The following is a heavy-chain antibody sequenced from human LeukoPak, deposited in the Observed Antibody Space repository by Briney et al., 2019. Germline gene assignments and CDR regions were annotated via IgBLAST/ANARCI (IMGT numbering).Heavy chain of an antibody. CDR3: AWMATVLSVDV. V-gene: IGHV3-15*01. D-gene: IGHD5-24*01. Sequence: GGSLRLSCATSGFPFSDFSMSWVRQAPGKGLEWIGRIKGRTYSETADFAAPVKGRFTLSRDDSKNTVYLQMNSLNTEDTAMYFCAWMATVLSVDVWGQGTLVTVSS. CDR2: IKGRTYSETA. CDR1: GFPFSDFS. J-gene: IGHJ4*02.